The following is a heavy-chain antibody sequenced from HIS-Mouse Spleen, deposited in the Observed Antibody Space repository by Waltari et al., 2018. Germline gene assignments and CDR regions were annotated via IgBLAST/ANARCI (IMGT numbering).Heavy chain of an antibody. CDR2: INYCGST. Sequence: QLQLQESGPGLVKPSETLSLTCTVSGGSISSSSYYWGWIRQPPGKGLEWIGSINYCGSTYYNPSLKSRVTISVDTSKNQFSLKLSSVTAADTAVYYCARESPYSSSWYDWYFDLWGRGTLVTVSS. J-gene: IGHJ2*01. D-gene: IGHD6-13*01. V-gene: IGHV4-39*07. CDR3: ARESPYSSSWYDWYFDL. CDR1: GGSISSSSYY.